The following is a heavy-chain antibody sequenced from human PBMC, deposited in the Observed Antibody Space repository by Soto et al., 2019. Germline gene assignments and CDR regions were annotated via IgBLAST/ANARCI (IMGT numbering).Heavy chain of an antibody. J-gene: IGHJ4*02. CDR1: GDSMSGYY. Sequence: QVQLQESGPGLVKPSETLTLICNVSGDSMSGYYGSWVRQPAGQGLEWIGRVYSSGVPNYNPSIESRVTMSIDTSKNQFSLRLRSVTAADTAVYFCARLGSGSSLVFWGQGIPVIVSS. V-gene: IGHV4-4*07. D-gene: IGHD6-6*01. CDR2: VYSSGVP. CDR3: ARLGSGSSLVF.